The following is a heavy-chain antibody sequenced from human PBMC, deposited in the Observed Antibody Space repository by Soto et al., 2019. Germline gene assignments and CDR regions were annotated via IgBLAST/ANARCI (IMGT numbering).Heavy chain of an antibody. D-gene: IGHD3-22*01. V-gene: IGHV3-74*01. Sequence: GGSLSLSCAASGFTFSSYWMHWVRQAPGKGLVWVSRINSDGSSTSYADSVKGRFTISRDNAKNTLYLQMNSLRAEDTAVYYCARGRHYYDSSGYYYQYNWFDPWGQGTLVTVSS. CDR3: ARGRHYYDSSGYYYQYNWFDP. CDR1: GFTFSSYW. CDR2: INSDGSST. J-gene: IGHJ5*02.